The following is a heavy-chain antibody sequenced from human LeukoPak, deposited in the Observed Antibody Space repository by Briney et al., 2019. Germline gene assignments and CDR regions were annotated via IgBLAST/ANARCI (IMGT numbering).Heavy chain of an antibody. D-gene: IGHD6-13*01. CDR1: GGTFSSYA. Sequence: SVKVSCKVSGGTFSSYAISWVRQAPGQGLEWMGRIIPIFGIANYAQKFQGRVTITADKSTSTAYMELSSLRSEDTAVYYCASAAAYKSRYYYYGMDVWGQGTTVTVSS. J-gene: IGHJ6*02. V-gene: IGHV1-69*04. CDR3: ASAAAYKSRYYYYGMDV. CDR2: IIPIFGIA.